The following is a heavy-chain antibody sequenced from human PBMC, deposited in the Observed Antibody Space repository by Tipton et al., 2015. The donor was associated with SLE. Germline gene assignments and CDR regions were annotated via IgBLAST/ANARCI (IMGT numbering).Heavy chain of an antibody. CDR2: IYNSGSI. V-gene: IGHV4-59*08. CDR3: ARQVDAAVVGSWNFAF. Sequence: TLSLTCTVSGGSISSYYWSWIRQPPGKGLEWIGYIYNSGSINYNPSLKSRVTISVDASKNQLSLKLSSVTAADTAVYYCARQVDAAVVGSWNFAFWGRGTLVTVSS. D-gene: IGHD5-18*01. J-gene: IGHJ2*01. CDR1: GGSISSYY.